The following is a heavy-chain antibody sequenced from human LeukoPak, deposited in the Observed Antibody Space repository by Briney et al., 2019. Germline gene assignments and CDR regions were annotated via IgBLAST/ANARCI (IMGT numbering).Heavy chain of an antibody. CDR2: IKSKSDDGTT. V-gene: IGHV3-15*01. CDR1: GFTFNNAW. D-gene: IGHD3-22*01. J-gene: IGHJ4*02. Sequence: GGSLRLSCAASGFTFNNAWMSWVRQAPGKGLEWVGRIKSKSDDGTTDYAAPVKGRFTISRDDSKNTLYLQMNSLKTEDTAVYYCTTRWWGGSSDYQDYWGQGTLVTVSS. CDR3: TTRWWGGSSDYQDY.